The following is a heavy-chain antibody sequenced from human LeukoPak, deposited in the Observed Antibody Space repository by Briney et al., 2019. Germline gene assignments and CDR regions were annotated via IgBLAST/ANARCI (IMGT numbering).Heavy chain of an antibody. Sequence: PGGSLRLSCAASGFXFSGYWMHWVRQVPGKGLLWVSRINTDGSSTTYADSVKGRFTISRDNTKNTLYLQVNSLRAEDTAVYYCARQSYYYDSSGYYHDYWGQGTLVTVSS. CDR2: INTDGSST. CDR3: ARQSYYYDSSGYYHDY. CDR1: GFXFSGYW. J-gene: IGHJ4*02. D-gene: IGHD3-22*01. V-gene: IGHV3-74*01.